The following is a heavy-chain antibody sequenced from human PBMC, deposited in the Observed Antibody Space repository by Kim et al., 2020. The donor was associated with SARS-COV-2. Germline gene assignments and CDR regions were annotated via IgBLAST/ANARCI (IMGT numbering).Heavy chain of an antibody. CDR2: IYWDDDK. CDR1: GFSLSTSGVG. V-gene: IGHV2-5*02. J-gene: IGHJ5*02. D-gene: IGHD2-15*01. CDR3: AHRRPTWSGGSYWFDP. Sequence: SGPTLVNPTQTLTLTCTFSGFSLSTSGVGVGWIRQPPGKALEWLALIYWDDDKRYSPSLKSRLTITKDTSKNQVVLTMTNMDPVDTATDYCAHRRPTWSGGSYWFDPWGQGTLVTVSS.